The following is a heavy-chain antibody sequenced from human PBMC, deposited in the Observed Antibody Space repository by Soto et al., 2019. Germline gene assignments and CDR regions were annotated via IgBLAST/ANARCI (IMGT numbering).Heavy chain of an antibody. D-gene: IGHD3-22*01. CDR1: GYSFTSYW. J-gene: IGHJ4*02. CDR3: ARQSANYDSSGYPIDY. V-gene: IGHV5-51*01. Sequence: PGESLKISCKGSGYSFTSYWIGWVRQMPGKGLEWMGIIYPGDSDTRYSPSFQGQVTISADKSISTAYLQWSSLKASDTAMYYCARQSANYDSSGYPIDYWGQGTLVTSPQ. CDR2: IYPGDSDT.